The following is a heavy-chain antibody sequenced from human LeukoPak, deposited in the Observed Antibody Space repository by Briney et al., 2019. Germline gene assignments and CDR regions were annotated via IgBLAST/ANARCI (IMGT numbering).Heavy chain of an antibody. Sequence: GGSLRLSCAASGFTFSSYGMHWVRQAPGKGLEWVAVMWYDGSNKYYADSVKGRFTISRDNSKNTLYLQMHSLRAEDTAVYYCARVVASMIVEYYFDYWGQGTLVTVSS. D-gene: IGHD3-22*01. CDR2: MWYDGSNK. CDR3: ARVVASMIVEYYFDY. CDR1: GFTFSSYG. J-gene: IGHJ4*02. V-gene: IGHV3-33*08.